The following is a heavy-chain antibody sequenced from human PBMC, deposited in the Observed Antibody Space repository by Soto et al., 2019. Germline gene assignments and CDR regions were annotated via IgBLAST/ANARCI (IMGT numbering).Heavy chain of an antibody. J-gene: IGHJ6*02. D-gene: IGHD3-22*01. CDR1: GFTFSSYS. CDR2: ISSSSSTI. V-gene: IGHV3-48*02. Sequence: QPGGSLRLSCAASGFTFSSYSMNWVRQAPGKGLEWVSYISSSSSTIYYADSVKGRFTISRDNAKNSLYLQMNSLRDEDTAVYYCARKNTYYYDSSGRMDVWGQGTKVTVSS. CDR3: ARKNTYYYDSSGRMDV.